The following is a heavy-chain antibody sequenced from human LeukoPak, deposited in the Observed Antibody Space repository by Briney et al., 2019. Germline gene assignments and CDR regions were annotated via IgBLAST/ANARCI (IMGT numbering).Heavy chain of an antibody. CDR2: ISSSGGTT. V-gene: IGHV3-23*01. J-gene: IGHJ4*02. D-gene: IGHD6-19*01. CDR3: AKDHLPGIVVADRDY. Sequence: GRTLRLSCAASGFTFSSYGMSWVRQAPGKGLEWVSAISSSGGTTYYADSVKGRFTISRDNSKNTLYLQINSLRAEDTAVYYCAKDHLPGIVVADRDYWGLGTLVTVSS. CDR1: GFTFSSYG.